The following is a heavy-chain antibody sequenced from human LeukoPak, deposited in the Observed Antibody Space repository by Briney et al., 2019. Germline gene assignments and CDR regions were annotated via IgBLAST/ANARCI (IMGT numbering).Heavy chain of an antibody. CDR2: ISTYNGNT. D-gene: IGHD2-15*01. J-gene: IGHJ3*02. Sequence: ASVTVSFMASGYTFTSYGITWVRQAPGQGLEWMGWISTYNGNTDYAQRLQGRVTMTTDTSTSTAYMELRSLRSDDTALYYCARLKRMLTSYAFDIWGQGTMVTVSS. V-gene: IGHV1-18*01. CDR3: ARLKRMLTSYAFDI. CDR1: GYTFTSYG.